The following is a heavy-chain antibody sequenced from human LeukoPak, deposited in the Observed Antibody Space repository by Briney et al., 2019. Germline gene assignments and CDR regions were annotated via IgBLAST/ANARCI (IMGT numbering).Heavy chain of an antibody. D-gene: IGHD1-26*01. J-gene: IGHJ4*02. CDR3: ARDKIVGPTTLDY. Sequence: GGSLRLSCAASGLIVSSNYMSWVRQTPEKGLEWVANIKQDGYEKYYVDSVKGRFTISRDNAKNSLYLQMNSLRADDTAVYYCARDKIVGPTTLDYWGQGTLVTVSS. CDR2: IKQDGYEK. V-gene: IGHV3-7*01. CDR1: GLIVSSNY.